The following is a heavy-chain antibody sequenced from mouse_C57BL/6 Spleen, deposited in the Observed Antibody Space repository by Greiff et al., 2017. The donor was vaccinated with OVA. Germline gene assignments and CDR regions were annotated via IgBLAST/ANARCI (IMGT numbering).Heavy chain of an antibody. CDR2: IYPGSGST. D-gene: IGHD1-1*01. Sequence: VQLQQPGAELVKPGASVKMSCKASGYTFTSYWITWVKQRPGQGLEWIGDIYPGSGSTNYNEKFKSKATLTVDTSSSTAYMQLSSLTSEDSAVYYCARSSYYYGSSYAYWGQGTTLTGSS. V-gene: IGHV1-55*01. J-gene: IGHJ2*01. CDR3: ARSSYYYGSSYAY. CDR1: GYTFTSYW.